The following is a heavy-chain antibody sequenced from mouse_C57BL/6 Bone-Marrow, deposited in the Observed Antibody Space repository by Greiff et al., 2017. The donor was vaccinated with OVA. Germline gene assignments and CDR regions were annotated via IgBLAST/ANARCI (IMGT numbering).Heavy chain of an antibody. D-gene: IGHD4-1*01. V-gene: IGHV1-50*01. J-gene: IGHJ1*03. CDR2: IDPSDSYT. Sequence: QVQLQQPGAELVKPGASVKLSCKASGYTFTSYWMQWVKQRPGPGLEWIGEIDPSDSYTNYNQKFKGTATLTVDTSSSTAYMQLSSLTSEDSAGYYCARGEVGRYFDVWGTGTTVTVSS. CDR3: ARGEVGRYFDV. CDR1: GYTFTSYW.